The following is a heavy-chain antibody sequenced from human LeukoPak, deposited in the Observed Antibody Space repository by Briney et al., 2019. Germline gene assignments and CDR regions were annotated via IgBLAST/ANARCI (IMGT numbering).Heavy chain of an antibody. CDR3: ATFGYNWNLGY. Sequence: GGSLRLSCAASEFTFSSYWMHWVRQVPGKGLVWVSRVSSDGSSTTYADSVKGRFTISRDNAKNTVYLQMNSLRAEDTAVYYCATFGYNWNLGYWGQGTLVTVSS. CDR1: EFTFSSYW. CDR2: VSSDGSST. V-gene: IGHV3-74*03. D-gene: IGHD1-20*01. J-gene: IGHJ4*02.